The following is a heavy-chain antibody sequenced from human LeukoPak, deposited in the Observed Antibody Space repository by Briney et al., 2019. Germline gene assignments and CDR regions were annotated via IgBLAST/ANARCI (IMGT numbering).Heavy chain of an antibody. CDR2: INPNSGGT. D-gene: IGHD4-23*01. V-gene: IGHV1-2*02. J-gene: IGHJ4*02. Sequence: GASVNVSCKASVYTFTGYYMHWVRQAPGQGLEWMGWINPNSGGTNYAQKFQGRVTMTRDTSISTAYMELSRLRSDDTAVYYCARDPGDYGGNRFDYWGQGTLVTVSS. CDR1: VYTFTGYY. CDR3: ARDPGDYGGNRFDY.